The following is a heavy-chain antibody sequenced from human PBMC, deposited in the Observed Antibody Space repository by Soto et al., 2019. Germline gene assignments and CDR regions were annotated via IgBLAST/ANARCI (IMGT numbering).Heavy chain of an antibody. D-gene: IGHD3-22*01. CDR2: ISYDGSNK. V-gene: IGHV3-30-3*01. CDR1: GFTFSSYA. J-gene: IGHJ6*02. CDR3: ARDYWAWYDSSGYELYYYYGMDV. Sequence: GGSLRLSCAASGFTFSSYAMHWVRQAPGKGLEWVAVISYDGSNKYYADSVKGRFTISRDNSKNTLYLQMNSLRAEDTAVYYCARDYWAWYDSSGYELYYYYGMDVWGQGTTVTVSS.